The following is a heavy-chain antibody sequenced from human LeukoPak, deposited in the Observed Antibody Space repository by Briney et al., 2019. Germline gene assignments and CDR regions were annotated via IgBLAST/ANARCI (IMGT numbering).Heavy chain of an antibody. J-gene: IGHJ6*02. Sequence: PSETLSLTCAVYGGSFSGYYWSWIRQPPGKGLEWIGEINHSGSTNYNPSLKSRVTISVDTSKNQFSLKLSSVTAADTAVYYCARLPAGGYYYYGMDVWGQGTTVTVSS. V-gene: IGHV4-34*01. CDR3: ARLPAGGYYYYGMDV. CDR2: INHSGST. CDR1: GGSFSGYY.